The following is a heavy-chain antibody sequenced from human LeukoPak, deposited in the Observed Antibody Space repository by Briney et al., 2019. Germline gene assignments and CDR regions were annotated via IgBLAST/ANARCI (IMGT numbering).Heavy chain of an antibody. CDR3: ARATAMVYYFDY. V-gene: IGHV3-30*04. CDR2: ISYDGSNK. CDR1: GFTFSSYA. J-gene: IGHJ4*02. D-gene: IGHD5-18*01. Sequence: PGRSLRLSCVASGFTFSSYAMHWVRQAPGKGLEWVSVISYDGSNKYYADSVKGRFTMSRDNSKNTLYLQMNSLRAEDTAVYYCARATAMVYYFDYWGQGTLVTASS.